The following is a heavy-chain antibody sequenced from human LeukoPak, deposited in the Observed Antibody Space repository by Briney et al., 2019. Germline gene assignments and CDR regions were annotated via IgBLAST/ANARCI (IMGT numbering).Heavy chain of an antibody. V-gene: IGHV4-39*01. J-gene: IGHJ4*02. CDR1: GGSITSNNYS. Sequence: SETLSLTCTVSGGSITSNNYSWGWIRQPPLKALEWIGTIHYSGTVYYNPSLKSRVTISGDTSKNQFSLKLNSVTAADTAVYYCARISAIVRATGVWGQGTLVTVSS. D-gene: IGHD1-26*01. CDR2: IHYSGTV. CDR3: ARISAIVRATGV.